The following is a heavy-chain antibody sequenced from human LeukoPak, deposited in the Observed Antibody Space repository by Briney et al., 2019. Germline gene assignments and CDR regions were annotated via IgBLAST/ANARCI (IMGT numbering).Heavy chain of an antibody. D-gene: IGHD3-22*01. Sequence: KTSETLSLTCTVSGGSISSYYWSWIRQPPGKGLEWIGYIYYSGSTNYNPSLKSRVTISVDTSKNQFSLKLSSVTAADTAVYYCARVQSVLSSSGYRTPLFDYWGQGTLVTVSS. J-gene: IGHJ4*02. CDR1: GGSISSYY. CDR3: ARVQSVLSSSGYRTPLFDY. CDR2: IYYSGST. V-gene: IGHV4-59*01.